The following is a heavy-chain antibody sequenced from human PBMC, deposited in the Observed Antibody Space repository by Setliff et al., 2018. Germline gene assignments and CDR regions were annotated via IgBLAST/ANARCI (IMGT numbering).Heavy chain of an antibody. CDR3: ARLSWNGLRYYGLDV. Sequence: SETLSLTCTVSGGSISSSDYYWGWVRQPPRKGLEWIASISYNGNTYYNLSLERRATITIDTSKNQIFLKLTSLTAADTAVYYCARLSWNGLRYYGLDVWGQGTTVTVSS. D-gene: IGHD3-3*01. CDR2: ISYNGNT. J-gene: IGHJ6*02. V-gene: IGHV4-39*07. CDR1: GGSISSSDYY.